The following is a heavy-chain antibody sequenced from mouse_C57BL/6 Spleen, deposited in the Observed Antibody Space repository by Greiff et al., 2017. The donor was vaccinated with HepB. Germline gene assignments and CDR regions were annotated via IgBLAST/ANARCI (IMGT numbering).Heavy chain of an antibody. D-gene: IGHD1-1*01. CDR2: IRLKSDNYAT. CDR1: GFTFSNYW. J-gene: IGHJ2*01. CDR3: TAPITTVVGSFDY. Sequence: EVKVEESGGGLVQPGGSMKLSCVASGFTFSNYWMNWVRQSPEKGLEWVAQIRLKSDNYATHYAESVKGRFTISRDDSKSSVYLQMNNLRAEDTGIYYCTAPITTVVGSFDYWGQGTTLTVSS. V-gene: IGHV6-3*01.